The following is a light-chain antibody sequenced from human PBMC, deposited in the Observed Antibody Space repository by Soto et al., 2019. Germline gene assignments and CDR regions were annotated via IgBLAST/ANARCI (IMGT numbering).Light chain of an antibody. Sequence: ELVMTQSPAILSVSPGERATLACSASQSVSSNLSGYQQKPGQAPRLLISGASTRATGIPARFSGSGSGTEFTLTIRCLQTEAFAVYYCQQYNNWPPSTLGQGTKVQLK. CDR1: QSVSSN. CDR2: GAS. J-gene: IGKJ1*01. V-gene: IGKV3-15*01. CDR3: QQYNNWPPST.